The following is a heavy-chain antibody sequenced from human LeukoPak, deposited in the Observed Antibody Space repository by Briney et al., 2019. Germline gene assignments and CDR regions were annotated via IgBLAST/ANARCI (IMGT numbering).Heavy chain of an antibody. J-gene: IGHJ4*02. D-gene: IGHD2-2*01. CDR1: GYTFTSYD. V-gene: IGHV1-2*02. Sequence: ASVKVSCKASGYTFTSYDINWVRQATGQGLEWMGWINPNSGGTNYAQKFQGRVTMTRDTSISTAYMELSRLRSDDTAVYYCARVPARGYFDYWGQGTLVTVSS. CDR2: INPNSGGT. CDR3: ARVPARGYFDY.